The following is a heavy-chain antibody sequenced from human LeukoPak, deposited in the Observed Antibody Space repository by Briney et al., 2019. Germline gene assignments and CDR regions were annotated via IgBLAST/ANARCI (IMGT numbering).Heavy chain of an antibody. Sequence: GGSLRLSCAASGFTVSSNEMSWVRQAPGKGLEWVSSISGGSTYYADSRKGRFTISRDNSKNTLHLQMNSLRAEDTAVYYCARVVTAFYYFDYWGQGTLVTVSS. J-gene: IGHJ4*02. V-gene: IGHV3-38-3*01. CDR1: GFTVSSNE. CDR3: ARVVTAFYYFDY. D-gene: IGHD2-21*02. CDR2: ISGGST.